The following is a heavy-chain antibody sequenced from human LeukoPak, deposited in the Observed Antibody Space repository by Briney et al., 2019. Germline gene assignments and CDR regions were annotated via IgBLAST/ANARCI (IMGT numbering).Heavy chain of an antibody. CDR1: GFTFSSYA. D-gene: IGHD2-2*01. V-gene: IGHV3-23*01. Sequence: GGSLRLSCAASGFTFSSYAMSWVRQAPGKGLEWVSAICSSGDSTYYADSVKGRFTISRDNSKNTLYLQMNSLRAEDTAVYYCAKDKHYCSSTSYYLYYFDYWGQGSLVTVSS. CDR2: ICSSGDST. J-gene: IGHJ4*02. CDR3: AKDKHYCSSTSYYLYYFDY.